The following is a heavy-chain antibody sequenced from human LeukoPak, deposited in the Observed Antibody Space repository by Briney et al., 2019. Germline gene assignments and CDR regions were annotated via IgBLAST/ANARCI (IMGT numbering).Heavy chain of an antibody. CDR2: IRQDGGQK. Sequence: GGSLRLSCAASGFTFSDYWMNWVRQAPGVGLEWLANIRQDGGQKSYVDSVKGRFTISRDNAKNSLYLQMNSLRAEDTAVYYCVRDWPGDSYGADPWGQGTLVTVSS. CDR1: GFTFSDYW. CDR3: VRDWPGDSYGADP. D-gene: IGHD5-18*01. V-gene: IGHV3-7*01. J-gene: IGHJ5*02.